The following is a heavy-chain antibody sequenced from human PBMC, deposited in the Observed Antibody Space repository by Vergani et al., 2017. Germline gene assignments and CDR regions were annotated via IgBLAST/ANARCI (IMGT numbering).Heavy chain of an antibody. CDR3: ARVGTSSTRDFFDY. CDR1: GDTFTDYF. CDR2: INPNSGGT. V-gene: IGHV1-2*02. D-gene: IGHD2-2*01. Sequence: QVQLVQSGAEVKKPGASVKVSCKASGDTFTDYFMHWVRQAPGQGLEWMGWINPNSGGTNYAQKFQGRVTMTRDTSIRTAYMELSNLRSDDTAVYYCARVGTSSTRDFFDYWGQGTLVTVSS. J-gene: IGHJ4*02.